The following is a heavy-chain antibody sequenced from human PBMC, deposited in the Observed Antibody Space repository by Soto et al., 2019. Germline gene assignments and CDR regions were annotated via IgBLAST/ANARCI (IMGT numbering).Heavy chain of an antibody. V-gene: IGHV1-3*01. J-gene: IGHJ4*02. D-gene: IGHD3-3*01. Sequence: ASVKVSCKASGYTFTSYAMHWVRQAPGQRLEWMGWINAGNGNTKYSQKFQGRVTITRDTSASTAYMELSSLRSEDTAVYYCARVSLADFWSGYSAYLDYWGQGTLVTVSS. CDR1: GYTFTSYA. CDR3: ARVSLADFWSGYSAYLDY. CDR2: INAGNGNT.